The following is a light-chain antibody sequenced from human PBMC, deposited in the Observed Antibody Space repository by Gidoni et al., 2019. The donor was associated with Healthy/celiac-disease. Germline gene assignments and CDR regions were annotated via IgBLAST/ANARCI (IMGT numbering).Light chain of an antibody. CDR1: QSLLHSNGYND. V-gene: IGKV2-28*01. CDR2: LGS. Sequence: DIVMTQSPLSLPVTPGEPASISCRSSQSLLHSNGYNDLDWYLQKPGQSPQLLIYLGSNRASGVPDRFSGSGSGTDFTLKISRVEAEDVGVYYCRQALQTPRVFTFXPXTKVDIK. J-gene: IGKJ3*01. CDR3: RQALQTPRVFT.